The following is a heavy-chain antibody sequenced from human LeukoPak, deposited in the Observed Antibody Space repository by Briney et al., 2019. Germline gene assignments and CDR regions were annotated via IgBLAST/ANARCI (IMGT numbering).Heavy chain of an antibody. D-gene: IGHD2-21*02. CDR2: INPDGRDT. V-gene: IGHV3-7*01. Sequence: GGSLRLSCVVSGFTFNRCWMNWVRQAPGKGLGWVAHINPDGRDTYYVDSVKGRFTISRDNAQNSMYLQMNSLRVEDTAVYYCTSWGDTTAEYFQRWGQGTLVTVSS. CDR1: GFTFNRCW. J-gene: IGHJ1*01. CDR3: TSWGDTTAEYFQR.